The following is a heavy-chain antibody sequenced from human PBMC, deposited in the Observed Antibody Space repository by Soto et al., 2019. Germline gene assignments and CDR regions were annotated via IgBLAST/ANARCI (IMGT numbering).Heavy chain of an antibody. CDR2: ISPGDSDT. J-gene: IGHJ3*01. Sequence: GESLKISCRGSGYTLNTYWIGWVRQMLGKGLEWMGFISPGDSDTTYSPSFQGQVTISVDKSISTAYLQWSSLKVSDTAIYYCARQKLWMATINNDAFDVWGQGTKVTVS. V-gene: IGHV5-51*01. D-gene: IGHD2-21*01. CDR1: GYTLNTYW. CDR3: ARQKLWMATINNDAFDV.